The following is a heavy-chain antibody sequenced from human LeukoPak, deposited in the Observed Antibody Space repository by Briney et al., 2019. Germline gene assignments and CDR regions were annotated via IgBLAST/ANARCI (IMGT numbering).Heavy chain of an antibody. Sequence: GSLRLSCAASGFTFSSYGMHWVRQAPGKGLEWVAFIRYDGSDKYYADSVKGRFTISRDNSKNTLFLQMNSLSAEDTAVYYCAKDSSDYYFDYWGQGTLVTVSS. CDR2: IRYDGSDK. J-gene: IGHJ4*02. D-gene: IGHD3-22*01. CDR1: GFTFSSYG. V-gene: IGHV3-30*02. CDR3: AKDSSDYYFDY.